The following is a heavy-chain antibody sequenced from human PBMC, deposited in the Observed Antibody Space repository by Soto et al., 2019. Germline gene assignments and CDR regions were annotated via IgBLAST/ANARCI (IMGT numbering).Heavy chain of an antibody. CDR3: ASQYCTNGVCYPHWFDP. CDR2: IYYSGST. J-gene: IGHJ5*02. CDR1: GGSISSSSYY. V-gene: IGHV4-39*01. Sequence: SETLSLTCTVSGGSISSSSYYWGWIRQPPGKGLEWIGSIYYSGSTYYNPSLKSRVTISVDTSKNQFSLKLSSVTAADTAVYYCASQYCTNGVCYPHWFDPWGQGTLVTVSS. D-gene: IGHD2-8*01.